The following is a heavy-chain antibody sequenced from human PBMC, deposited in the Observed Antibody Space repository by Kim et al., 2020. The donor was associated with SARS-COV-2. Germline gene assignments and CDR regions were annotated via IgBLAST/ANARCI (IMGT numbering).Heavy chain of an antibody. CDR2: INAGNGNT. Sequence: ASVKVSCKASGYTFTSYAMHLVRQAPGQRLEWMGWINAGNGNTKYSQNFQGRVTITRDTSAGTAYMELSSLRSEDTAVYYCARAPFRWLRFSGWFDPWGQGTLVTDS. V-gene: IGHV1-3*01. J-gene: IGHJ5*02. CDR1: GYTFTSYA. CDR3: ARAPFRWLRFSGWFDP. D-gene: IGHD5-12*01.